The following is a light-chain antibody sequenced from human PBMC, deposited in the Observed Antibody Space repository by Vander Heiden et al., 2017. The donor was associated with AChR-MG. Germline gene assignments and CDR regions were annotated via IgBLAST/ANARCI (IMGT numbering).Light chain of an antibody. CDR1: GGSIASNY. CDR2: DDN. J-gene: IGLJ2*01. V-gene: IGLV6-57*03. CDR3: QSYDDTNHVV. Sequence: NFVLTQPHSVSESPGKTVTISCTRSGGSIASNYVQWYQQRPGSAPTTVIFDDNHRPSGVPDRFSCATDSSSTSASPIISGLKTEDDAYYYCQSYDDTNHVVFGGGTKLTVL.